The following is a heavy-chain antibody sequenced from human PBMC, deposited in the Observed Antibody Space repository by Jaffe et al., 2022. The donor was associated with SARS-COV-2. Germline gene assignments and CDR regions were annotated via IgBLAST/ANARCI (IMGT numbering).Heavy chain of an antibody. CDR1: GGSFSGYY. V-gene: IGHV4-34*01. D-gene: IGHD3-10*01. CDR3: ARVTMVRGVYYYGMDV. Sequence: QVQLQQWGAGLLKPSETLSLTCAVYGGSFSGYYWSWIRQPPGKGLEWIGEINHSGSTNYNPSLKSRVTISVDTSKNQFSLKLSSVTAADTAVYYCARVTMVRGVYYYGMDVWGQGTTVTVSS. J-gene: IGHJ6*02. CDR2: INHSGST.